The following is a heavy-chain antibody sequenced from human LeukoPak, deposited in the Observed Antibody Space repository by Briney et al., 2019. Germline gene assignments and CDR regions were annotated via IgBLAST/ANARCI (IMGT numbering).Heavy chain of an antibody. Sequence: GGSLRLSCAASGFTFSSYSMNWVRQAPGKGLEWVSYISSSSSTIYYADSVKGRFTISRDNAKNSLYLQMNSLRVEDTAVYYCARAIGTSTYSYYYYMDVWGKGTTVTVSS. J-gene: IGHJ6*03. D-gene: IGHD1-26*01. V-gene: IGHV3-48*01. CDR2: ISSSSSTI. CDR1: GFTFSSYS. CDR3: ARAIGTSTYSYYYYMDV.